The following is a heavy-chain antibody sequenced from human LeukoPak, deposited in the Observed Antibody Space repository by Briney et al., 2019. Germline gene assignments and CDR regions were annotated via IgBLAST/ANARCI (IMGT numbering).Heavy chain of an antibody. Sequence: GGSLRLSCAASGFTVSSNYMNWVRQAPGKGLEWVSVIYSGGSTYYADSVKGRFTISRDNSKNTLYLQMNSLRAEDTAVYYCARDRHQYSSSWYGGWFDPWGQGTLVTVSS. V-gene: IGHV3-66*01. J-gene: IGHJ5*02. CDR1: GFTVSSNY. CDR3: ARDRHQYSSSWYGGWFDP. D-gene: IGHD6-13*01. CDR2: IYSGGST.